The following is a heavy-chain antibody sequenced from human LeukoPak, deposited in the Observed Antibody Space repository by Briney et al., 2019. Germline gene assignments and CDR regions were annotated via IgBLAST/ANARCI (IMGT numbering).Heavy chain of an antibody. J-gene: IGHJ4*02. CDR2: ISAYNGNT. Sequence: ASVKVSCKASGYTFTSYGISWVRQAPGQGLEWMGWISAYNGNTNYAQKLQGSVTMTTDTSTSTAYMELRSLRSDDTAVYYCARDYGGAPDIVVVVAVDYWGQGTLVTVSS. D-gene: IGHD2-15*01. V-gene: IGHV1-18*01. CDR1: GYTFTSYG. CDR3: ARDYGGAPDIVVVVAVDY.